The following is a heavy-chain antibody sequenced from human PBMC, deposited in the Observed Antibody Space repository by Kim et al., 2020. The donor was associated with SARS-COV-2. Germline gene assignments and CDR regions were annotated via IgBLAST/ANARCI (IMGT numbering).Heavy chain of an antibody. CDR1: GGSISSYY. Sequence: SETLSLTCTVSGGSISSYYWSWIRQPAGKGLEWIGRIYTSGSTNYNPSLKSRVTMSVDTSKNQFSLKLSSVTAADTAVYYCARDMVTYGDYRFNYYGMDVWGKGTTVTVSS. V-gene: IGHV4-4*07. D-gene: IGHD4-17*01. CDR2: IYTSGST. CDR3: ARDMVTYGDYRFNYYGMDV. J-gene: IGHJ6*04.